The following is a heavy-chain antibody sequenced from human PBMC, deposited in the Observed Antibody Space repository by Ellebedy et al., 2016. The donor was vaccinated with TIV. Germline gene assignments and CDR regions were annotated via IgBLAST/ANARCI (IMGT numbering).Heavy chain of an antibody. CDR3: ARFPGPLRRNYYYYYMDV. V-gene: IGHV1-18*01. CDR1: GYTFTNYG. Sequence: ASVKVSXKASGYTFTNYGISWVRQAPGQGLELMGWISGYSGNTNYAQKLQGRVTMTTDTSTSTAYMELRSLRSDDTAVYYCARFPGPLRRNYYYYYMDVWGKGTTVTVSS. J-gene: IGHJ6*03. D-gene: IGHD4-17*01. CDR2: ISGYSGNT.